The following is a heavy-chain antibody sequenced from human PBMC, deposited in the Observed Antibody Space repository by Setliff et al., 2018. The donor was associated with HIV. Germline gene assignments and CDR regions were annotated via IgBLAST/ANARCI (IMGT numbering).Heavy chain of an antibody. CDR2: VYFRGST. V-gene: IGHV4-39*07. CDR1: GGSVNTNRYY. Sequence: SETLSLTCSVSGGSVNTNRYYWVWIRQPPGKGLEWIGSVYFRGSTNYNPSLKSRVTTSVDTSKKQFSLKLTSATAADTAVYYCARGGKVISDNWFDPWGQGTLVTVSS. CDR3: ARGGKVISDNWFDP. D-gene: IGHD3-22*01. J-gene: IGHJ5*02.